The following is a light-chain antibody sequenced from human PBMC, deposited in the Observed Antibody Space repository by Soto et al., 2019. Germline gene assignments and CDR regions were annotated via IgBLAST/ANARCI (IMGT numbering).Light chain of an antibody. Sequence: EVVLTQSPGTLSLSPGERATLSCRASQSVTSSYLAWCQQKRGQAPRLLIYGASSRATGIPDRFSGSGSGTDFTLTISRLEPEDFAVYYCQESPRTFGQGTKVDIK. CDR2: GAS. CDR1: QSVTSSY. V-gene: IGKV3-20*01. CDR3: QESPRT. J-gene: IGKJ1*01.